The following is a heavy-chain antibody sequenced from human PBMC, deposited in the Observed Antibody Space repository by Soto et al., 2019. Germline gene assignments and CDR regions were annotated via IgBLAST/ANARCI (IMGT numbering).Heavy chain of an antibody. CDR1: GFSLSTSGVG. D-gene: IGHD6-19*01. J-gene: IGHJ5*02. V-gene: IGHV2-5*02. CDR2: IYWDDDK. Sequence: QITLKESGPTLVKPTQTLTLTCTFSGFSLSTSGVGVGWIRQPPGKALEWLALIYWDDDKRYSSSLKSRLTITKDTSKNQVVLTMTNMDPVDTATYYCAHHSSTYSSGWYWFDPWGQGTLVTVSS. CDR3: AHHSSTYSSGWYWFDP.